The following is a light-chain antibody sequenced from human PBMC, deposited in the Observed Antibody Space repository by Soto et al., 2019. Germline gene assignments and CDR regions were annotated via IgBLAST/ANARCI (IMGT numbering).Light chain of an antibody. J-gene: IGKJ3*01. CDR2: DAS. V-gene: IGKV3-11*01. CDR1: QSVSGF. Sequence: EVVLTQSPATLSLSPGDRATLSCRASQSVSGFFAWYQHKPGQTPRLLIYDASNRATGVPARFSGSGSGTDFTLSISSLEPEDFAVYYCKFRTNWPPGVTFGPGTKVYIK. CDR3: KFRTNWPPGVT.